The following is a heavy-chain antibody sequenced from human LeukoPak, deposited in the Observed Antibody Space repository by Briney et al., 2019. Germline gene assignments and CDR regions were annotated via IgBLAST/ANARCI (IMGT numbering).Heavy chain of an antibody. V-gene: IGHV3-33*08. Sequence: GGSLRLSCAASGFTFSSYWMIWVRQAPGKGLEWVTNIWYDGSNKYYADSVKGRFTISRDNSKNTLYLQMNSLRAEDTAVYYCARGLFNYDSSGLNYWGQGTLVTVSS. CDR3: ARGLFNYDSSGLNY. J-gene: IGHJ4*02. CDR2: IWYDGSNK. CDR1: GFTFSSYW. D-gene: IGHD3-22*01.